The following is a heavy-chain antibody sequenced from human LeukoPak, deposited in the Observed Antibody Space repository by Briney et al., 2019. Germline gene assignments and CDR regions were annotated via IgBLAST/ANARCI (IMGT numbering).Heavy chain of an antibody. CDR1: GGSISSYY. D-gene: IGHD6-13*01. CDR2: ISGSGGST. CDR3: AKGGSSWY. J-gene: IGHJ4*02. Sequence: ETLSLTCTVSGGSISSYYWSWVRQAPGKGLEWVSAISGSGGSTYYADSVKGRFTISRDNSKNTLYLQMNSLRAEDTAVYYCAKGGSSWYWGQGTLVTVSS. V-gene: IGHV3-23*01.